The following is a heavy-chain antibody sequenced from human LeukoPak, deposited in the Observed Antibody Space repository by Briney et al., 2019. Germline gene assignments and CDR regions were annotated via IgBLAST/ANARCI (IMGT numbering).Heavy chain of an antibody. CDR1: GYTFTSYG. J-gene: IGHJ5*02. Sequence: ASVKVSCKASGYTFTSYGISWVRQGPGQRLECVGWISGYNGNPNYAPKLQGRVTMTTDTSTSTAYMELRSLRADDTAVYYCSRSYSSSHPDWFDPWGQGTLVTVSS. D-gene: IGHD6-6*01. V-gene: IGHV1-18*01. CDR2: ISGYNGNP. CDR3: SRSYSSSHPDWFDP.